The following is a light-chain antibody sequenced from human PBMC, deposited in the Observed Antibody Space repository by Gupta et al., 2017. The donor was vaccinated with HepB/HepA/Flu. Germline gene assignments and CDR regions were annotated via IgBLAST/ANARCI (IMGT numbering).Light chain of an antibody. CDR2: STN. V-gene: IGLV8-61*01. J-gene: IGLJ3*02. Sequence: QTVVTQEPSFSVSPGGTVTLTCGLSSGSVSTSYYPSWYQQTPGQAPRTLIYSTNTRSSGVPDRFSGSILGNTAALTITGAQADDESYYYCVLDMGSGIWVFGGGTELTVL. CDR1: SGSVSTSYY. CDR3: VLDMGSGIWV.